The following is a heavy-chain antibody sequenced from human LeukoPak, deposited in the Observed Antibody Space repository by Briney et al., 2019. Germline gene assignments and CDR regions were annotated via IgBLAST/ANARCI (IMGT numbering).Heavy chain of an antibody. V-gene: IGHV4-59*08. Sequence: SETLSLTCTVSGGSISSYYWSWIRQPPGKGLEWIGYIYYSGSTNYNPSLKSRVTISVDTSKNQFSLKLSSVTAADTAVYYCARLGGSGSYYSPFDPWGQGTLVTVSS. D-gene: IGHD3-10*01. CDR3: ARLGGSGSYYSPFDP. CDR1: GGSISSYY. J-gene: IGHJ5*02. CDR2: IYYSGST.